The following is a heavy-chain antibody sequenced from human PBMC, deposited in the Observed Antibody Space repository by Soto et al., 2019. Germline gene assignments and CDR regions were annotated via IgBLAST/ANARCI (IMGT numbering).Heavy chain of an antibody. J-gene: IGHJ2*01. CDR1: GYTFTSYG. D-gene: IGHD2-15*01. V-gene: IGHV1-18*01. CDR3: ARDVVLTPVVSSYWYFDL. CDR2: ISAYNGNT. Sequence: QVQLVQSGAEVKKPGASVKVSCKASGYTFTSYGISWVRQAPGQGLEWMGWISAYNGNTNYAQKLQGRVTMTTDTSTSTAYMELRSLRSDDTAVYYCARDVVLTPVVSSYWYFDLWGRGTLVTVSS.